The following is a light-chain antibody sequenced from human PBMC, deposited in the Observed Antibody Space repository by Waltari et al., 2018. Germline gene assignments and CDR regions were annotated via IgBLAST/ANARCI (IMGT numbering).Light chain of an antibody. CDR3: GSWDSSLGIGV. CDR1: TPNIGNNY. V-gene: IGLV1-51*01. J-gene: IGLJ3*02. Sequence: QSVLTQAPSVSAAPGQTVPSSCSGTTPNIGNNYVSWYQQLPGAAPKIVIYEDNRQPSGIPDRFSGSKSGASATLGITGLQTGDEADYYCGSWDSSLGIGVLGGGTRLTVL. CDR2: EDN.